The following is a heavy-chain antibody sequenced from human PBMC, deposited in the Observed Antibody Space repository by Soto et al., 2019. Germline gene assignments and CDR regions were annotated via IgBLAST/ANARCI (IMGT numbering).Heavy chain of an antibody. CDR1: GLTVSDVW. Sequence: EVHLVESGGDLVQPGVSLRLSCAVSGLTVSDVWLKWVRQAPGKGLELVGRIRSRSAGGTTQYAAPVKDRFTISRDEPKNTVYLQMSSLKTEDTAVYFCGWGANQYFESWGQGTRVIVSS. D-gene: IGHD3-16*01. CDR3: GWGANQYFES. CDR2: IRSRSAGGTT. V-gene: IGHV3-15*07. J-gene: IGHJ4*02.